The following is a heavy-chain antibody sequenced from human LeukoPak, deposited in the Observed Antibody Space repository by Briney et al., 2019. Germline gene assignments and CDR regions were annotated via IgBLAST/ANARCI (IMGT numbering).Heavy chain of an antibody. J-gene: IGHJ4*02. Sequence: SQTLSLTCAVSGGSISSGGYSWRWIRQPPGKGLEWIGYIYYSGSTYYNPSLKSRVTISVNTSKNQFSLKLSSVTAADTAVYYCASSFWSGYYHFDYWGQGTLVTVSS. D-gene: IGHD3-3*01. CDR3: ASSFWSGYYHFDY. CDR1: GGSISSGGYS. V-gene: IGHV4-30-4*07. CDR2: IYYSGST.